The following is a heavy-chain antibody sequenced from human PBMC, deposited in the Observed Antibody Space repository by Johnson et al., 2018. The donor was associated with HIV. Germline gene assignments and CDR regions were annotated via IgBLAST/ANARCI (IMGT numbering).Heavy chain of an antibody. D-gene: IGHD2-15*01. CDR1: GFTFSDYY. CDR2: ISSSGSTI. CDR3: ARDQGDIVVVVAAELWAFDI. V-gene: IGHV3-11*04. J-gene: IGHJ3*02. Sequence: QVRLVDSGGGLVKPGGSLRLSCAASGFTFSDYYMSWIRQAPGKGLEWVSYISSSGSTIYYADSVKGRFTISRDNAKNSLYLQMNSLRAEDTAVYYCARDQGDIVVVVAAELWAFDIWGKGTMVTVSS.